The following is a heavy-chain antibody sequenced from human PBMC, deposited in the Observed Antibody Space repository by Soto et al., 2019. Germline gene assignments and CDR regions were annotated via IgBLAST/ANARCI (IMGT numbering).Heavy chain of an antibody. CDR3: SRHGAAVLYYYGMDV. Sequence: XETLSLTCTVSGSSISTSTYYWAWVRQPPGKGLEWIGYIYYTGDTFYNPSLKSRVTISVDTSIHQFSLTLTSVTAADTAIYYCSRHGAAVLYYYGMDVWGQGTAVTVSS. D-gene: IGHD3-10*01. J-gene: IGHJ6*02. CDR1: GSSISTSTYY. CDR2: IYYTGDT. V-gene: IGHV4-39*01.